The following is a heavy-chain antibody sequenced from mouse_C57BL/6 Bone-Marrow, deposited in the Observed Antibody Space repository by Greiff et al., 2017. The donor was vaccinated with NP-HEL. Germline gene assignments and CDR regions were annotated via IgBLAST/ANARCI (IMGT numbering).Heavy chain of an antibody. CDR1: GYTFTSYW. D-gene: IGHD2-2*01. J-gene: IGHJ4*01. CDR2: IYPSDSET. CDR3: AHNMVRGPMDY. V-gene: IGHV1-61*01. Sequence: QVQLQQPGAELVRPGSSVKLSCKASGYTFTSYWMDWVKQRPGQGLEWIGNIYPSDSETHYNQKFKDKATLTVDKSSSTAYMQLSSLTSEDSAVYYCAHNMVRGPMDYWGQGTSVTVSS.